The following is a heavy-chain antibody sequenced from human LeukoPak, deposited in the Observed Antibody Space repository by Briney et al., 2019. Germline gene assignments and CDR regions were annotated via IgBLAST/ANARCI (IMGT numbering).Heavy chain of an antibody. J-gene: IGHJ4*02. CDR3: ARRQDGYSSSWYYFDY. Sequence: WASVKVSCKASGYTFTSYAISWVRQAPGQGLEWMGGIIPIFGTANYAQKFQGRVTITADESTSTAYMELSSLRSEDTAVYYCARRQDGYSSSWYYFDYWGQGTLVTVSS. CDR2: IIPIFGTA. D-gene: IGHD6-13*01. V-gene: IGHV1-69*13. CDR1: GYTFTSYA.